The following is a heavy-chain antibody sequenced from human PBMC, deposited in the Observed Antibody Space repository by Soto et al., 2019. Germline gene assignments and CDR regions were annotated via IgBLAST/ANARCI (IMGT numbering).Heavy chain of an antibody. CDR1: GFTVSSNY. J-gene: IGHJ3*02. CDR2: IYSGGST. Sequence: GGSLRLSCAASGFTVSSNYMSWVRQAPGKGLEWVSVIYSGGSTYYADSVKGRFTISRDNSKNTLYLQMNSLRAEDTAVYYCARYHYGTERYAFDIWAQGTMVTVSS. D-gene: IGHD3-16*01. V-gene: IGHV3-53*01. CDR3: ARYHYGTERYAFDI.